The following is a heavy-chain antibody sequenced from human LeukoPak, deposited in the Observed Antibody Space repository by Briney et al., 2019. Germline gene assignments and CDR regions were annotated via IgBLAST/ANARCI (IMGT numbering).Heavy chain of an antibody. CDR1: GGSISSGGYS. CDR3: ARAVGATRGIDY. D-gene: IGHD1-26*01. V-gene: IGHV4-30-2*01. J-gene: IGHJ4*02. CDR2: IYHSGST. Sequence: PSETLSLTCAVSGGSISSGGYSWSWIRQPPGKGLEWIGYIYHSGSTYYNPSLKSRVTISVDRSKDQFSLKLSSVTAADTAVYYCARAVGATRGIDYWGQGTLVTVSS.